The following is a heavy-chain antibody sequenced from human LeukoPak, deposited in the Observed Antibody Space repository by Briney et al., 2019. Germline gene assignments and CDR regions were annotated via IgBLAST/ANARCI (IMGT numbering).Heavy chain of an antibody. Sequence: GGSLRLSCAASGFTFSSYEMNWVRQAPGKGLEWVSYISSSGSTIYYADSVKGRFTISRDNSKNTLYLQMNSLRAEDTAVYYCAKDDDWGRYKHWGQGTLVTVSS. CDR3: AKDDDWGRYKH. D-gene: IGHD3-16*01. V-gene: IGHV3-48*03. CDR2: ISSSGSTI. CDR1: GFTFSSYE. J-gene: IGHJ1*01.